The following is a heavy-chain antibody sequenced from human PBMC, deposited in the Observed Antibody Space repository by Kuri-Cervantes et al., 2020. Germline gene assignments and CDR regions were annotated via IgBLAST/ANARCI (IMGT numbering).Heavy chain of an antibody. Sequence: ESLKISCTVSGGSISSYYWSWIRQPPGKGLEWIGEINHSGSTNYNPSLKSRVTISVDTSKNQFSLKLTSVTAADTAVYFCVRALGGLLTFWGQGILVTVSS. CDR2: INHSGST. J-gene: IGHJ4*02. CDR3: VRALGGLLTF. CDR1: GGSISSYY. D-gene: IGHD3-10*01. V-gene: IGHV4-34*01.